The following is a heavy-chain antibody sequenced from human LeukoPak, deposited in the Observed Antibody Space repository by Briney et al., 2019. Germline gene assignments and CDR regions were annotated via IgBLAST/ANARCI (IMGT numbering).Heavy chain of an antibody. CDR3: ARALSWTTQSYYYMDV. V-gene: IGHV1-69-2*01. CDR2: IDPEDGET. J-gene: IGHJ6*03. CDR1: EYTFNDYF. D-gene: IGHD3/OR15-3a*01. Sequence: ASVKVSCKASEYTFNDYFMHWVRQAPGKGLEWMGRIDPEDGETKYSEKFQGRITITADTSTDTAYMELSSLRSEDAAVYYCARALSWTTQSYYYMDVWGKGTTVTVSS.